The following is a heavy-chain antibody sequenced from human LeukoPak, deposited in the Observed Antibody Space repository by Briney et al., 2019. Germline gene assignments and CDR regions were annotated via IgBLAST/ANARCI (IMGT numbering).Heavy chain of an antibody. J-gene: IGHJ6*02. CDR2: ISGSGGST. CDR1: GFTFSSYA. V-gene: IGHV3-23*01. D-gene: IGHD4-17*01. CDR3: AKDLDYGDHPIPYYYYYGMDV. Sequence: GGSLRLSCAASGFTFSSYAMSWVRQAPGKGLEWVSAISGSGGSTYYADSVKGRFTISRDNSKNTLYLQMNSLRAEDTAVYYCAKDLDYGDHPIPYYYYYGMDVWGQGTTVTASS.